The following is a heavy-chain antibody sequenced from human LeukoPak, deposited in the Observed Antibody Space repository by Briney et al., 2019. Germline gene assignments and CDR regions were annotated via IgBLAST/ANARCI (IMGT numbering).Heavy chain of an antibody. CDR3: ARELAGTTVYFDY. CDR1: GGSFSGYY. J-gene: IGHJ4*02. Sequence: SETLSLTCAVYGGSFSGYYWSWIRQPPGKGLEWIGEINHSGSTNYNPSLKSRVTISVDTSKNQFSLKLSSVTAADTAVYYCARELAGTTVYFDYWGQGTLVTVSS. CDR2: INHSGST. V-gene: IGHV4-34*01. D-gene: IGHD1-7*01.